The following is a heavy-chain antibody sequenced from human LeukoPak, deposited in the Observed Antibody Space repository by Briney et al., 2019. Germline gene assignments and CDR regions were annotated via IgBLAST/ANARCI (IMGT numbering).Heavy chain of an antibody. Sequence: SVKVSCKASGGXFSSYAISWVRQAPGQGLEWMGGIIPIFGTANYAQKFQGRVTITADESTSTAYMELSSLRSEDTAVYYCASTRSGGIAGTGNWFDPWGQGTLVTVSS. V-gene: IGHV1-69*01. CDR1: GGXFSSYA. CDR3: ASTRSGGIAGTGNWFDP. D-gene: IGHD6-13*01. CDR2: IIPIFGTA. J-gene: IGHJ5*02.